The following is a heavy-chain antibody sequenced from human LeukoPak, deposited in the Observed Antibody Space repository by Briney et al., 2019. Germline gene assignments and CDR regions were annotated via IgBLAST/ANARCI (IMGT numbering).Heavy chain of an antibody. D-gene: IGHD1-26*01. J-gene: IGHJ6*03. CDR3: ARDRESYYYYYMDV. CDR1: GGSISSYY. V-gene: IGHV4-59*01. CDR2: IYYSGST. Sequence: PSETLSLTCTVSGGSISSYYWSWIRQPPWKGLEWIGYIYYSGSTNYNPSLKSRVTISVDTSKNQFSLKLSSVTAADTAVYYCARDRESYYYYYMDVWGKGTTVTVSS.